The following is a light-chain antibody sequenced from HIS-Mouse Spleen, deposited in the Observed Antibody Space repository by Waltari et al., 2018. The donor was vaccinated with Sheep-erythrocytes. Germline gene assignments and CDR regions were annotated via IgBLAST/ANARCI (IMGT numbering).Light chain of an antibody. V-gene: IGLV3-1*01. CDR1: KLGDKY. CDR2: QGS. J-gene: IGLJ2*01. Sequence: SYELTQPPSVSVSPGQTASITSSGDKLGDKYACWYQQTPGQSPVLVIYQGSKRPSGIPERFSGSNSGNTATLTISGTQAMDEADYYCQAWDSSTEVFGGGTKLTVL. CDR3: QAWDSSTEV.